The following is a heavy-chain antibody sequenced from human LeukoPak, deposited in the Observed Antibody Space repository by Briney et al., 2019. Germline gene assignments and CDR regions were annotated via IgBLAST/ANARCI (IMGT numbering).Heavy chain of an antibody. CDR1: GYTFTGYY. J-gene: IGHJ6*03. CDR3: ARGASSWYPAYYYYMDV. D-gene: IGHD6-13*01. V-gene: IGHV1-2*02. Sequence: ALVKVSCKASGYTFTGYYMHWVRQAPGQGLEWMGWINPNSGGTNYAQKFQGRVTMTRDTSISTAYMELSRLRSDDTAVYYCARGASSWYPAYYYYMDVWGKGTTVTVSS. CDR2: INPNSGGT.